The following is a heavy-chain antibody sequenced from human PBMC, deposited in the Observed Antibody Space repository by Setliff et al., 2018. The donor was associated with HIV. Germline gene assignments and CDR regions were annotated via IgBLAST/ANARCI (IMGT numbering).Heavy chain of an antibody. CDR3: ARAPPPENYSGGFYYFDF. Sequence: TSETLSLTCAVYGGSFSGYYWSWIRQPPGKGLEWIGEINHSGSTNYNPSLKSRVAISIATPTNQFFLQLTSVTAADTATYYCARAPPPENYSGGFYYFDFWGQGALVTVSS. CDR1: GGSFSGYY. V-gene: IGHV4-34*01. D-gene: IGHD3-10*01. CDR2: INHSGST. J-gene: IGHJ4*02.